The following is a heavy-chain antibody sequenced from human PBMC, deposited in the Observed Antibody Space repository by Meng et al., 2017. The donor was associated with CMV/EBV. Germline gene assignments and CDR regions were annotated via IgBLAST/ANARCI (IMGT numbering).Heavy chain of an antibody. Sequence: GESLKISCAASGFTFTYYYMTGVRQAPGKGLEWVSAISGSGGSTYYADSVKGRFTISRDNSKNTLYLQMNSLRAEDTAVYYCAKDIVVVPAALDYWGQGTLVTVSS. V-gene: IGHV3-23*01. J-gene: IGHJ4*02. CDR3: AKDIVVVPAALDY. CDR2: ISGSGGST. D-gene: IGHD2-2*01. CDR1: GFTFTYYY.